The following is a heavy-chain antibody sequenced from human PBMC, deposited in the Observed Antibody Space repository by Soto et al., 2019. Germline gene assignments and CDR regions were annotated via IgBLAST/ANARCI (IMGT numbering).Heavy chain of an antibody. CDR1: GFTFSSYA. V-gene: IGHV3-23*01. CDR3: AARQDYCSGGSCQGG. Sequence: EVQLLESGGGLEQPGGSLRLSCAASGFTFSSYAMSWVRRPPGKGLEWVSAISGSGVSTYYADSVKGRFTISRDNSQNTLYLQMNSLRAEDTAVYYCAARQDYCSGGSCQGGWGQGTLVTVSS. CDR2: ISGSGVST. D-gene: IGHD2-15*01. J-gene: IGHJ4*02.